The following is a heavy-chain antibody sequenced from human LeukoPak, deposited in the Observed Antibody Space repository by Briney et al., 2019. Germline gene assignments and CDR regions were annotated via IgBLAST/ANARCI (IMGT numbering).Heavy chain of an antibody. V-gene: IGHV3-7*03. CDR3: ATQPAAADVDY. J-gene: IGHJ4*02. Sequence: GGSLRLSCAASGFTFSNYWMSWVRQAPGKGLEWVANIKEDGSEKYYVDSVKGRFTISRDNARNSLYLQMNSLRAEDTAVYYCATQPAAADVDYWGQGTLVTVSS. CDR1: GFTFSNYW. D-gene: IGHD2-2*01. CDR2: IKEDGSEK.